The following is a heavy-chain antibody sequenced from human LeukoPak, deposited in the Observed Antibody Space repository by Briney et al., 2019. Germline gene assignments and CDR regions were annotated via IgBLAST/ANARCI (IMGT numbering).Heavy chain of an antibody. D-gene: IGHD5-18*01. CDR1: GITFSNYW. V-gene: IGHV3-7*04. CDR3: ARTRSIQLWTFDY. J-gene: IGHJ4*02. CDR2: IKQDATEK. Sequence: PGGSLRLSCAAFGITFSNYWMSWVRQAPGKGLEWVANIKQDATEKYYVDSVKGRFTISRDNARNSLYLQMNSLRAEDTAVYYCARTRSIQLWTFDYWGQGALVTVSS.